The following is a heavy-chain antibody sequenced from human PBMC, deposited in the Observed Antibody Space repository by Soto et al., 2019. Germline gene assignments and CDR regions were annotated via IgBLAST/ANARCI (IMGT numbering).Heavy chain of an antibody. D-gene: IGHD2-15*01. Sequence: QLVESGGRGVQPGRSLRLSCEASEFTFRSYAMHWVRQAPGRGLEWVALISFDGRKEYYADSVKGRFIVSRDNSRSMVYLQMDSLRPDDTAIYYCARPIPRWSYHYGMDVWGQGTTVTVSS. CDR3: ARPIPRWSYHYGMDV. CDR1: EFTFRSYA. CDR2: ISFDGRKE. J-gene: IGHJ6*02. V-gene: IGHV3-30*03.